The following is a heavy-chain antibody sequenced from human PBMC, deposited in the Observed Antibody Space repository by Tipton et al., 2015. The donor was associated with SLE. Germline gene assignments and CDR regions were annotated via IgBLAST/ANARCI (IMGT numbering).Heavy chain of an antibody. CDR1: GGSISSGGYW. CDR3: TRVVAVAATHYYAMDG. Sequence: TLSLTCTVSGGSISSGGYWWGWIRQPPGKGLEWIGSIYYSGSTYYNPSLKSRLTISVDTSKNDFSLRINSVTAADTAVYYCTRVVAVAATHYYAMDGCSQGTTVAVSS. V-gene: IGHV4-39*07. D-gene: IGHD2-15*01. J-gene: IGHJ6*02. CDR2: IYYSGST.